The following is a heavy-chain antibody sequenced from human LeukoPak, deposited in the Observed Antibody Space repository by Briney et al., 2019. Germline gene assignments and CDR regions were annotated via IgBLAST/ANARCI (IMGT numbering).Heavy chain of an antibody. D-gene: IGHD1-26*01. V-gene: IGHV4-59*01. J-gene: IGHJ6*03. CDR3: ARAHTSGSYYGYYYYYYMDV. Sequence: SETLSLTCTVSGGSISSYYWNWIRQPPGKGLEWVGYIYYSGSTNYNPSLKSRVTMSVDTSKNQFSLKLSSVTAADTAVYYCARAHTSGSYYGYYYYYYMDVWGKGTTVTISS. CDR2: IYYSGST. CDR1: GGSISSYY.